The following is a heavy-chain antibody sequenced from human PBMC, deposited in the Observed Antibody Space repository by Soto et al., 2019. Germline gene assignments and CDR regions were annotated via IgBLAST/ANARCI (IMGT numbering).Heavy chain of an antibody. V-gene: IGHV1-69*02. J-gene: IGHJ4*02. Sequence: QVQLVQSGAEVKKPGSSVKVSCTASGGTFNSYTLNWVRQAPGQRLEWVGRVNPIVGMSSSASKFQGRVTMTADKSTSKANMKLTGLKSEETAVYYCATSNGSGSTHLDSWGQGTLVTVSS. CDR1: GGTFNSYT. D-gene: IGHD3-10*01. CDR3: ATSNGSGSTHLDS. CDR2: VNPIVGMS.